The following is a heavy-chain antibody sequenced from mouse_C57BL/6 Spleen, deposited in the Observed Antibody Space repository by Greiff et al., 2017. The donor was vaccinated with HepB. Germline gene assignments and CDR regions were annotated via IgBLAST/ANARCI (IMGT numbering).Heavy chain of an antibody. CDR2: IYPGSGST. CDR3: ARAIYYDYDAAWFAY. D-gene: IGHD2-4*01. V-gene: IGHV1-55*01. J-gene: IGHJ3*01. Sequence: QVQLKQPGAELVKPGASVKMSCKASGYTFNSYWITWVKQRPGQGLEWIGDIYPGSGSTNYNEKFKSKATLTVDTSSSTAYMQLSSLTSEDSAVYYCARAIYYDYDAAWFAYCGQVTLVTVSA. CDR1: GYTFNSYW.